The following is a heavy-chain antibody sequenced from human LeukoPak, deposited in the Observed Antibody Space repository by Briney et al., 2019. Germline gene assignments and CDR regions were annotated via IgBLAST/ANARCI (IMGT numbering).Heavy chain of an antibody. CDR2: ISSSSSYI. J-gene: IGHJ4*02. CDR1: GFTFSSYS. D-gene: IGHD6-13*01. CDR3: ARDPLSSSSFDL. Sequence: GVSLRLSCAASGFTFSSYSMNWVRQAPGKGLEWVSSISSSSSYIYYADSVKGRFTISRDNAKNSLYLQMNSLRAEDTAVYYCARDPLSSSSFDLWGQGTLVTVSS. V-gene: IGHV3-21*01.